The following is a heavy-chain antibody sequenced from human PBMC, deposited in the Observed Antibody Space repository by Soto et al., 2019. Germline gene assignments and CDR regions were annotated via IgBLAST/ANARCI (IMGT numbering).Heavy chain of an antibody. J-gene: IGHJ5*02. CDR2: INAGSGNT. CDR1: GYTFTHYA. D-gene: IGHD6-13*01. Sequence: QVQLVQSGAEVRKPGASVKVSCTASGYTFTHYAIHWVRHAPGQRLEWMGFINAGSGNTKDSQTFQGRLTFTKDTSASTADMDLSSLRSEDTAIYYCARGLAADGAWGQGTLVTVSS. V-gene: IGHV1-3*01. CDR3: ARGLAADGA.